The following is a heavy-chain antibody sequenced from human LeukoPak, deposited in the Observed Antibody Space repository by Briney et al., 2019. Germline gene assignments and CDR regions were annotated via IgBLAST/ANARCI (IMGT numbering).Heavy chain of an antibody. CDR2: ISAYNGNT. D-gene: IGHD3-22*01. J-gene: IGHJ4*02. CDR1: GYTFTSYG. Sequence: ASVKVSCKASGYTFTSYGISWVRQAPRQGLEWMGWISAYNGNTNYAQKLQGRVTVTTDTSTSTAYMELRSLRSDDTAVYYCARRARLYYDSSGYPDYWGQGTLVTVSS. V-gene: IGHV1-18*01. CDR3: ARRARLYYDSSGYPDY.